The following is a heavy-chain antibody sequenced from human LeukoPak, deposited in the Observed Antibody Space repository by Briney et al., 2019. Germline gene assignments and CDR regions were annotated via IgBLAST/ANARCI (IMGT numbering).Heavy chain of an antibody. CDR3: AKDPSYDFWSGPPGGNWFDP. D-gene: IGHD3-3*01. Sequence: GGSLRLSCAASGFTFSSYAMSWVRQAPGKGLEWVSSISGSGGSTYDADFVKGRFTISRDNPQNTLYLQMNSLRAEDTATYYCAKDPSYDFWSGPPGGNWFDPWGQGTLVAVSS. V-gene: IGHV3-23*01. CDR1: GFTFSSYA. CDR2: ISGSGGST. J-gene: IGHJ5*02.